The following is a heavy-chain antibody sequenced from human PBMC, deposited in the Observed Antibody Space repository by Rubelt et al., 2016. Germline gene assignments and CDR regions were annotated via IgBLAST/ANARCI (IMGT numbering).Heavy chain of an antibody. D-gene: IGHD2-2*01. CDR2: INHSGST. CDR3: ARFQVPPVGPRSYYYYGMDV. V-gene: IGHV4-34*01. J-gene: IGHJ6*02. CDR1: GGSFSGYY. Sequence: QVQLQQWGAGLLKPSETLSLTCAVYGGSFSGYYWSWIRQPPGKGLEWIGEINHSGSTNYNPSLKSRVTISGDTSKNQFSLKLSYVTAADTAGYYCARFQVPPVGPRSYYYYGMDVWGQGTTVTVSS.